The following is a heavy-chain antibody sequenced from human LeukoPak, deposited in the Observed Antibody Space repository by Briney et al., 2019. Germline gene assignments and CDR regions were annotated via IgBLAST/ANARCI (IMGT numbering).Heavy chain of an antibody. J-gene: IGHJ4*02. Sequence: GGSLRLSCAASGFTFSDHYMDWVRQAPGKGLKWVGRARNKANSHTTEYAASVKGRFTVSRDDSKNLLYLQMNSLKTDDTAVYYCTRGPTGSYLNFDYWGQGTLVTVSS. V-gene: IGHV3-72*01. CDR2: ARNKANSHTT. CDR3: TRGPTGSYLNFDY. D-gene: IGHD1-26*01. CDR1: GFTFSDHY.